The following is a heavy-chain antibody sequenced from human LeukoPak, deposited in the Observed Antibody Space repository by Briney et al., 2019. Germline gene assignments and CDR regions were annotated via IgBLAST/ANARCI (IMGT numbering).Heavy chain of an antibody. Sequence: GGSLRLSCAASGFTFSRHGMHWVRQAPDKGLEWVAFIRYDGSDKYYADSVKGRFTISRDNSKNTLYLQMNSLRAEDTAVYYCARDGWFDPWGQGTLVTVSS. V-gene: IGHV3-30*02. CDR3: ARDGWFDP. CDR2: IRYDGSDK. CDR1: GFTFSRHG. J-gene: IGHJ5*02.